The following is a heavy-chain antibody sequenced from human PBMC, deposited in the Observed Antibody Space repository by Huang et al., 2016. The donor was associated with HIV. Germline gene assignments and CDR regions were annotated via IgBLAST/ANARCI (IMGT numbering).Heavy chain of an antibody. CDR3: AHSAYDTSGYFFRMHFDF. CDR1: GFSLSAGEVG. D-gene: IGHD3-22*01. CDR2: IYWDDDR. Sequence: QITLKESGPTLVKPTQTLTLTCTFSGFSLSAGEVGVGWIRQPPGKALEWLALIYWDDDRRYRPSLKSRLTITKDSSINQVVRTMTNMDPMDTATYYCAHSAYDTSGYFFRMHFDFWGQGTLVTVSS. J-gene: IGHJ4*02. V-gene: IGHV2-5*02.